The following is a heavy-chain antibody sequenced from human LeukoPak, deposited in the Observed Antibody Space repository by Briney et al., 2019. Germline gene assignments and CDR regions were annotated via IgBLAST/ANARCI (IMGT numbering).Heavy chain of an antibody. CDR3: ARDRRYCSGDSCYSGVDY. J-gene: IGHJ4*02. D-gene: IGHD2-15*01. CDR2: IYSGGDK. CDR1: GFTVSSNY. Sequence: PGGSLRLSCAVSGFTVSSNYMTWVRQAPGQGLEWVSVIYSGGDKYYADSVKGRFTISRDNSKNTLYLQMNSLRAEDTAVYYCARDRRYCSGDSCYSGVDYWGQGTLVTVSS. V-gene: IGHV3-53*01.